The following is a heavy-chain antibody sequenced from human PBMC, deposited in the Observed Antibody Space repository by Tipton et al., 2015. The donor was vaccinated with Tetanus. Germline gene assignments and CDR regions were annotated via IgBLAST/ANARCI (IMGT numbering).Heavy chain of an antibody. Sequence: QLVQSGGGLIQPGGSLRLSCAASGFTVSSNFMTWVRHIPGKGLEWVAVIWYDGNNKYYADSVKGRFTISRDNSKNIMYLQMNNLRADDTALYYCARDMMYSSSAYPPPFDHWGQGTLVTVSS. V-gene: IGHV3-33*08. J-gene: IGHJ4*02. CDR2: IWYDGNNK. CDR3: ARDMMYSSSAYPPPFDH. D-gene: IGHD6-6*01. CDR1: GFTVSSNF.